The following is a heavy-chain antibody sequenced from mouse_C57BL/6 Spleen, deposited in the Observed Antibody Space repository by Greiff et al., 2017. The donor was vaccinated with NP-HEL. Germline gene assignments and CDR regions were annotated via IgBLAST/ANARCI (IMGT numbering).Heavy chain of an antibody. V-gene: IGHV1-7*01. J-gene: IGHJ1*03. Sequence: VQLQQSGAELAKPGASVKLPCKASGYTFTSYWMHWVKQRPGQGLEWIGYINPSSGSTKSNQKFKDTATLTADKSASTAYMQLISLTYEDSAVYYCARSGSSYWYFEVWGTGTTVTVSS. CDR2: INPSSGST. D-gene: IGHD1-1*01. CDR3: ARSGSSYWYFEV. CDR1: GYTFTSYW.